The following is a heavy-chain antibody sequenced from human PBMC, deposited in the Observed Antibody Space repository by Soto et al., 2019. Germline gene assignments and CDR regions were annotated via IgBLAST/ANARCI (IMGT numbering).Heavy chain of an antibody. V-gene: IGHV1-18*01. D-gene: IGHD3-10*01. CDR2: FSPYTGNT. Sequence: GSTVNVSCNAPGFIIITYAIRWVRQAPGQGVEWMGRFSPYTGNTNYAQNLQGRVTMTTDTSTSTAYMELRSLRSDDTAVYYCARDLDGSRSYYTDHWG. J-gene: IGHJ4*01. CDR1: GFIIITYA. CDR3: ARDLDGSRSYYTDH.